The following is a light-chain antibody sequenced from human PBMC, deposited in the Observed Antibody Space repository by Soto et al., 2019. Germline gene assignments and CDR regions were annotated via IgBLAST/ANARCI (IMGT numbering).Light chain of an antibody. CDR1: QSVPNNY. J-gene: IGKJ1*01. Sequence: EIVLTQSPGTLSLSPGERATLSCRASQSVPNNYLAWYQHKPGQAPRLLIYAASSRAAGTPDRFSGSGYGTDFILTVSRLEPEDFTVYFCQQYGSSPWTFGQGTKV. CDR3: QQYGSSPWT. CDR2: AAS. V-gene: IGKV3-20*01.